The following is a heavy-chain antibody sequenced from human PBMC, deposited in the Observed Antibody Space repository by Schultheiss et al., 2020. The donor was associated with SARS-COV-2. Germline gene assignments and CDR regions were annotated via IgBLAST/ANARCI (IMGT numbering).Heavy chain of an antibody. J-gene: IGHJ4*02. CDR1: GGSFSGYY. CDR2: IYYSGST. Sequence: SETLSLTCAVYGGSFSGYYWSWIRQHPGKGLEWIGYIYYSGSTYYNPSLKSRVTISVDTSKNQFSLKLSSVTAADTAVYYCATLMVYASEFDYWGQGTLVTVAS. V-gene: IGHV4-31*11. CDR3: ATLMVYASEFDY. D-gene: IGHD2-8*01.